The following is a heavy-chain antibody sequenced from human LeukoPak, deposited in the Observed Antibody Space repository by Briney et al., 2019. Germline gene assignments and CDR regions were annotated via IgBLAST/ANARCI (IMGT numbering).Heavy chain of an antibody. CDR2: IYYSGST. CDR3: ARHPIYCSGGSCYDY. CDR1: GGSISSSSYY. Sequence: SETLSLTCTVSGGSISSSSYYWGWMRQPPGKGLEWIGSIYYSGSTYYNPSLKSRVTISVDTSKNQFSLKLSSVTAADTAVYYCARHPIYCSGGSCYDYWGQGTLVTVSS. V-gene: IGHV4-39*01. D-gene: IGHD2-15*01. J-gene: IGHJ4*02.